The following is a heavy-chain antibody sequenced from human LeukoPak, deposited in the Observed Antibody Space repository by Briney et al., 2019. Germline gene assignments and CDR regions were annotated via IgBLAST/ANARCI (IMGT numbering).Heavy chain of an antibody. Sequence: GGSLRLSWAASGFAFSNYWMLWVRQGPGKGLEWLSRINPDGTTTHYADSVKGRFTISRDNAKSILYLQMNNLRVEDTAIYYCGRERWALGEYWGQGTLVPVSS. CDR2: INPDGTTT. D-gene: IGHD1-26*01. CDR1: GFAFSNYW. V-gene: IGHV3-74*01. J-gene: IGHJ4*02. CDR3: GRERWALGEY.